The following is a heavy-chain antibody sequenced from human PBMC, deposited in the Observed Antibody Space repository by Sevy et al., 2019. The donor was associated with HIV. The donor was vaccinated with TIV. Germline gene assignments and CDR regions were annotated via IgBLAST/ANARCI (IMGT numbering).Heavy chain of an antibody. CDR3: ARSRVVAYCGGDCYSDAFDI. CDR1: GFTFSSYS. V-gene: IGHV3-48*02. D-gene: IGHD2-21*02. Sequence: GGSLRLSCAASGFTFSSYSMNWVRQAPGKGLEWVSYISSSSSTIYYAHSVKGRFTISRDNAKNSLYLQMNSLRDEDTAVYYCARSRVVAYCGGDCYSDAFDIWGQGTMVTVSS. J-gene: IGHJ3*02. CDR2: ISSSSSTI.